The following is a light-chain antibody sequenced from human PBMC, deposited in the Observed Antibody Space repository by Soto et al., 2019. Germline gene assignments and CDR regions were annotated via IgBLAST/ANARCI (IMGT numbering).Light chain of an antibody. V-gene: IGLV3-21*04. CDR2: FDR. CDR3: QVWDSKGV. CDR1: NIGSKG. J-gene: IGLJ3*02. Sequence: SYELTQPPSVSVAPGKTARITCGGNNIGSKGVHWYQQKPGQAPVLGIYFDRERPSGIPERFTGSNSGNTATLTISRVEAGDEADYYCQVWDSKGVFGGGTQLTVL.